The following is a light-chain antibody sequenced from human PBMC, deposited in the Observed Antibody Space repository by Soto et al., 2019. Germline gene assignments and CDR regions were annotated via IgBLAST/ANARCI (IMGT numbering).Light chain of an antibody. CDR2: AAS. CDR1: QGISSY. V-gene: IGKV1-9*01. Sequence: DIQLTQSPSFLSASVGDRVTMTCRASQGISSYLAWYQQKPGKAPKLLIYAASTLQSGVPSRFSGSGSGTEFTLTISSLQPEDFATYYCQQLNSYPLTFGQGTRLEI. CDR3: QQLNSYPLT. J-gene: IGKJ5*01.